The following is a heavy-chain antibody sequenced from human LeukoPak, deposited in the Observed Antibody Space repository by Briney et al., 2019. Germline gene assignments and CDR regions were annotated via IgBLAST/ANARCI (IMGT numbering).Heavy chain of an antibody. V-gene: IGHV1-24*01. CDR1: GYTLTELS. CDR2: FDPEDGET. CDR3: ATVRDIVVVPAANWFDP. J-gene: IGHJ5*02. D-gene: IGHD2-2*01. Sequence: ASVKVSCKVSGYTLTELSMHWVRQAPGKGHEWMGGFDPEDGETIYAQKFQGRVTMTEDTSTDTAYMELSSLRSEDTAVYYCATVRDIVVVPAANWFDPWGQGTLVTVSS.